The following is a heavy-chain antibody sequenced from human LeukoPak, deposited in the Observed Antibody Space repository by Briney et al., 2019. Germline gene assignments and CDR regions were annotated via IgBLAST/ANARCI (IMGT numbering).Heavy chain of an antibody. V-gene: IGHV4-59*08. D-gene: IGHD2-2*01. CDR3: ARRHCSSTTCYFDY. J-gene: IGHJ4*02. CDR2: IYYSGSA. CDR1: GGSISGSS. Sequence: SETLSLTCTVSGGSISGSSWSWIRQPPGRGLEWIGHIYYSGSATYNPSLKSRVTISVDTSKNQFSLKLGSVTAADTAVCYCARRHCSSTTCYFDYWGQGALVTVSS.